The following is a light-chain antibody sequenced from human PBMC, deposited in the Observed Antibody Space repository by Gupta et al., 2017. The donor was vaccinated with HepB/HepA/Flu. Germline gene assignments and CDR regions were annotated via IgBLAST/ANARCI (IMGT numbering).Light chain of an antibody. CDR3: QQSFAKPAT. V-gene: IGKV1-39*01. CDR2: AVS. J-gene: IGKJ4*01. CDR1: QNIGNY. Sequence: DIQLTQSPSSLSASVGDRVIISCRASQNIGNYLNWYHHKLGKAPKLLTFAVSNLPSGVSSRFSGSGSGTEFSLIINTLQPDDFGTYYCQQSFAKPATFGGGTKVDIK.